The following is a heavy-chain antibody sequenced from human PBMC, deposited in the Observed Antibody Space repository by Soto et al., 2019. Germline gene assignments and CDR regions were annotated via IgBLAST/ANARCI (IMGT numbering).Heavy chain of an antibody. CDR1: GGSISSSSYY. CDR3: ARLCSSTSCLIDY. CDR2: IYYSGST. D-gene: IGHD2-2*01. V-gene: IGHV4-39*01. J-gene: IGHJ4*02. Sequence: SETLSLTCTVSGGSISSSSYYWGWIRQPPGKGLEWIGSIYYSGSTYYNPSLKSRVTISVDTSKNQFSLKLSSVTAADTAVYYCARLCSSTSCLIDYWGQGTLVTVSS.